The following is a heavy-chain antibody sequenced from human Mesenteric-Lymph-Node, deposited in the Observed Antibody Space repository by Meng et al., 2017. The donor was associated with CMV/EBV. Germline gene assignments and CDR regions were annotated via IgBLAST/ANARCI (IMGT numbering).Heavy chain of an antibody. CDR2: INSDGSST. V-gene: IGHV3-74*01. Sequence: GGSLRLSCAASGFTFSSYAMSWVRQAPGKGLVWVSRINSDGSSTSYADSVKGRFTISRDNAKNTLYLQMNSLRAEDTAVYYCARSFLRGGRAFDIWGQGTMVTVSS. J-gene: IGHJ3*02. CDR3: ARSFLRGGRAFDI. D-gene: IGHD2/OR15-2a*01. CDR1: GFTFSSYA.